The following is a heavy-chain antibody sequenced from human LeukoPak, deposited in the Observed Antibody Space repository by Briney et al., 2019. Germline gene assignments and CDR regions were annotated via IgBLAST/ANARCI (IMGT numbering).Heavy chain of an antibody. CDR2: LSYTGKT. V-gene: IGHV4-59*02. CDR3: SEGYFEPFDH. Sequence: PSETLSLTCLVSGGTVSSSHWNWIRQLPGKGLEWIGCLSYTGKTDYNPSLTSRVTISLDTSKNQVSLKLKSLTAADTAVYYCSEGYFEPFDHWGQGISVTVSS. CDR1: GGTVSSSH. J-gene: IGHJ4*02. D-gene: IGHD5-24*01.